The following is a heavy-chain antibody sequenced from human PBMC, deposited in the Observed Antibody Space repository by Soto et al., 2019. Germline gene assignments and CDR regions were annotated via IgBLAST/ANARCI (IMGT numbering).Heavy chain of an antibody. CDR1: GYTFTSYA. V-gene: IGHV1-3*01. J-gene: IGHJ6*02. D-gene: IGHD3-3*01. CDR3: ARDRGRITIFGVVYGMDV. Sequence: GASVKVSCKASGYTFTSYAMHWVRQAPGQRLEWMGWINAGNGNTKYSQKFQGRVTITRDTSASTAYMELSSLRSEDTAVYYCARDRGRITIFGVVYGMDVWGQGTTVTVSS. CDR2: INAGNGNT.